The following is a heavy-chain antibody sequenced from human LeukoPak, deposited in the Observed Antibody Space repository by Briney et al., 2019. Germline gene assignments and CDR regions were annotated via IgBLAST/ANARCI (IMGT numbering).Heavy chain of an antibody. J-gene: IGHJ4*02. CDR2: ISGSGGST. V-gene: IGHV3-23*01. CDR1: GFTFSSYA. CDR3: AKDLSSGWYSSDY. Sequence: GGSLRLSCAASGFTFSSYAMSWVRQAPGKGLEWVSAISGSGGSTYYADSVKGRLAISRDNSKNTLYLQMNSLRAEDTAVYYCAKDLSSGWYSSDYWGQGTLVTVSS. D-gene: IGHD6-19*01.